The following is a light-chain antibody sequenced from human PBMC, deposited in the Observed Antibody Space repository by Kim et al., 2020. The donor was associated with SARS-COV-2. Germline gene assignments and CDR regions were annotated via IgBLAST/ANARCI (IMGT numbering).Light chain of an antibody. CDR2: AAS. V-gene: IGKV1-39*01. Sequence: DIQMTQSPSSLSASVGDRVTITCRASQSISSYLNWYQQKPAKAPKLLIYAASSLQSGVPSRFSGSGSGTDFTLTISSLQPEDFATYYCQQLNSYPLFTFGPGTKVDIK. CDR3: QQLNSYPLFT. J-gene: IGKJ3*01. CDR1: QSISSY.